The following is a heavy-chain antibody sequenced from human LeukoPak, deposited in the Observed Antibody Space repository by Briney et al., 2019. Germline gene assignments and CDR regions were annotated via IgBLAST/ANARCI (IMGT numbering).Heavy chain of an antibody. J-gene: IGHJ4*02. D-gene: IGHD2-15*01. Sequence: PGGSLRLSCAAPGFTFSYYAMHWVRQAPGKGLEYVSAISSNGGSTYYANSVKGRFTISRDNSKNTLYLQMGSLRAEDMAVYYCARDLDGSLGGYFDYWGQGTLVTVSS. CDR1: GFTFSYYA. CDR3: ARDLDGSLGGYFDY. CDR2: ISSNGGST. V-gene: IGHV3-64*01.